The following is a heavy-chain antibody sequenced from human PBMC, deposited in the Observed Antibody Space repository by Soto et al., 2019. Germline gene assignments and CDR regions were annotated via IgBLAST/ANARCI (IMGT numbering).Heavy chain of an antibody. Sequence: ASVKVSCKASGYTLTGYYMHWVRKATGQGLEWMGWINPNSGGTNYAQKFQGWVTMTRDTSISTAYMELSRLRSDDTAVYYCARGLRFLEGRYYYHGMDVWGQGTTVTVSS. V-gene: IGHV1-2*04. CDR3: ARGLRFLEGRYYYHGMDV. CDR2: INPNSGGT. J-gene: IGHJ6*02. D-gene: IGHD3-3*01. CDR1: GYTLTGYY.